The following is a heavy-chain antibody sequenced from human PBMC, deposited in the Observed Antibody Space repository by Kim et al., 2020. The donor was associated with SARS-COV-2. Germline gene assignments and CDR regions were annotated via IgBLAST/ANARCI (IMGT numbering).Heavy chain of an antibody. J-gene: IGHJ6*02. V-gene: IGHV1-18*01. CDR3: ARDQGIAAAGTRSAGFYYYGMDV. D-gene: IGHD6-13*01. CDR1: GYTFTNYG. Sequence: ASVKVSCKASGYTFTNYGISWVRQAPGQGLEWMGWISAYNGYIYYAQNLRGRVTMTTDLSTSTAYMDLMSLTSDDTAVYYCARDQGIAAAGTRSAGFYYYGMDVWGQGTTVTVSS. CDR2: ISAYNGYI.